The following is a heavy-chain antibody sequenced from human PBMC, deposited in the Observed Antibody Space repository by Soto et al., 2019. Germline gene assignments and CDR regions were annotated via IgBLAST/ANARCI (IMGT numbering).Heavy chain of an antibody. D-gene: IGHD6-13*01. CDR3: AKDFIMAAAGPIDY. Sequence: EVQLLESGGGLVQPGGSLRLSCAASGFTFSSYAMSWVRQAPGKGLEWVSAIIDSGGSTYYADSVKGRFTISRDNSKNTLYLQMNSLRADDTALYYCAKDFIMAAAGPIDYWGQGTLVTVSS. V-gene: IGHV3-23*01. J-gene: IGHJ4*02. CDR1: GFTFSSYA. CDR2: IIDSGGST.